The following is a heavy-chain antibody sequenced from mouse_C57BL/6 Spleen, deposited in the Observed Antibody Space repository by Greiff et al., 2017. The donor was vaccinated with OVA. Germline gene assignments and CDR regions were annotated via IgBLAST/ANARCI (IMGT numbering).Heavy chain of an antibody. CDR1: GYTFTDYN. CDR2: INPNNGGT. J-gene: IGHJ2*01. D-gene: IGHD2-4*01. V-gene: IGHV1-22*01. Sequence: EVQLQESGPELVKPGASVKMSCKASGYTFTDYNMHWVKQSHGKSLEWIGYINPNNGGTSYNQKFKGKATLTVNKSSSTAYMELRSLTSEDSAVYYCASIYYDYDGYWGQGTTLTVSS. CDR3: ASIYYDYDGY.